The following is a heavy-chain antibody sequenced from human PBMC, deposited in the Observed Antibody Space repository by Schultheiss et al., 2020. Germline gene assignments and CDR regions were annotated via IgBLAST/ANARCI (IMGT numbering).Heavy chain of an antibody. J-gene: IGHJ4*02. Sequence: SETLSLTCAVSGGSISSSNWWSWVRQPPGKGLEWIGEIYHSGSTNYNPSLKSRVTISVDKSKNQFSLKLSSVTAADTAVYYCAREYYYGSGSYDYWGQGTLVTVSS. D-gene: IGHD3-10*01. CDR3: AREYYYGSGSYDY. CDR1: GGSISSSNW. V-gene: IGHV4-4*02. CDR2: IYHSGST.